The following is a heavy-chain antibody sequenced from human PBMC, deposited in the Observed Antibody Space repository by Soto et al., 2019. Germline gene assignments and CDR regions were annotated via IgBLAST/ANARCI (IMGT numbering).Heavy chain of an antibody. D-gene: IGHD4-4*01. CDR1: GFSVSGSY. CDR2: VYSGGNA. V-gene: IGHV3-66*01. J-gene: IGHJ4*02. Sequence: DVQVVESGGGLVQPGGSLRLSCAVSGFSVSGSYMCWVRQAPGKGLEWVSGVYSGGNAYYADSVKGRFTISRDNSRNTVFLQMNSLRVEDTAVYYCARSKVDWGLGTLVTVSS. CDR3: ARSKVD.